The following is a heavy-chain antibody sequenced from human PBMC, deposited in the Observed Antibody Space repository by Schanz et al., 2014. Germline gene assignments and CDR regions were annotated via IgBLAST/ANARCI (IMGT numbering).Heavy chain of an antibody. D-gene: IGHD3-3*01. J-gene: IGHJ5*02. Sequence: QVQVIQSGPEVKKPGASVKVSCKASGYTFTNHYLHWVRQAPGQGLEWMGRISPSSSGTNYAQNFQGRVTMTKDTSINTVYMELSTLTSDDTAVYYCARESVSRTRLFDPWGQGTLVTVSS. CDR1: GYTFTNHY. CDR2: ISPSSSGT. CDR3: ARESVSRTRLFDP. V-gene: IGHV1-2*06.